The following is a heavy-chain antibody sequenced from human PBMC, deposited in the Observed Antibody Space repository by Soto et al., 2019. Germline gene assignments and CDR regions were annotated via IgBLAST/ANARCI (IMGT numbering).Heavy chain of an antibody. D-gene: IGHD3-22*01. CDR3: ARGAYYYDSSGPITRSGWYFDL. CDR2: IYSGGST. Sequence: EVQLVETGGGLIQPGGSLRLSCAASGFTVSSNYMSWVRQAPGKGLEGVSVIYSGGSTYYADSVKGRFTISRDNSKNTLYLQMNSLRAEDTAVYYCARGAYYYDSSGPITRSGWYFDLWGRGTLVTVSS. J-gene: IGHJ2*01. CDR1: GFTVSSNY. V-gene: IGHV3-53*02.